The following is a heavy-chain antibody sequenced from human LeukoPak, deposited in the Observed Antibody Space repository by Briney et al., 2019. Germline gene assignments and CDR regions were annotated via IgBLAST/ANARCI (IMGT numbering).Heavy chain of an antibody. CDR2: IIPIFGTA. V-gene: IGHV1-69*06. J-gene: IGHJ6*03. CDR3: ARGPVVVAATRNYYYYMDV. Sequence: SVKVSCKASGYTFTGYYMHWVRQAPGQGLEWMGGIIPIFGTANYAQKFQGRVTITADKSTSTAYMELSSLRSEDTAVYYCARGPVVVAATRNYYYYMDVWGKGTTVTVSS. CDR1: GYTFTGYY. D-gene: IGHD2-15*01.